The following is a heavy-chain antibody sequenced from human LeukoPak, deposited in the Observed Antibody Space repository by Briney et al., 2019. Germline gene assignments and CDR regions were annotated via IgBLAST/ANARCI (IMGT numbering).Heavy chain of an antibody. CDR3: VRGPTYSSRWYMDY. CDR1: GGSISSYY. J-gene: IGHJ4*02. Sequence: SETLSFTCTVSGGSISSYYWSWIRQPAGKGLEWIGRIYGSGGTSYNPSLKSRVTLSVDSSKNQFSLKLSSVTAADTAVYYCVRGPTYSSRWYMDYWGQGTLVTVSS. V-gene: IGHV4-4*07. D-gene: IGHD6-13*01. CDR2: IYGSGGT.